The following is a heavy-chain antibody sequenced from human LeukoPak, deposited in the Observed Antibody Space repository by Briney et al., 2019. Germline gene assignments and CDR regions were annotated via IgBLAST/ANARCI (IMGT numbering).Heavy chain of an antibody. CDR1: GFTFSIYR. CDR3: ASDSRCTGITCPSPGADY. J-gene: IGHJ4*02. CDR2: IKQDGSEK. D-gene: IGHD2-8*02. V-gene: IGHV3-7*01. Sequence: GGSLRLSCAASGFTFSIYRMNWVRQAPGKGLEWVAKIKQDGSEKDYVDYVKGRFAISRDNTHYSLYLQMSSLRDEDTAVYCCASDSRCTGITCPSPGADYWGQGTLVTVSS.